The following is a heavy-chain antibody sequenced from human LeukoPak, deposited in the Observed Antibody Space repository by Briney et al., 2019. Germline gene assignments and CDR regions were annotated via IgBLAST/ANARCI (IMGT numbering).Heavy chain of an antibody. CDR1: GFTFSSYA. CDR2: ISGSGGST. V-gene: IGHV3-23*01. Sequence: GGSLRLSCAASGFTFSSYAMSWVRQAPGKGLEWVSAISGSGGSTYYADSVKGRFTISRDNSKNTLYLQMNSLRAEDTAVYYCAKGQGYYYDSSGLDYWGQGTLVTVSS. J-gene: IGHJ4*02. D-gene: IGHD3-22*01. CDR3: AKGQGYYYDSSGLDY.